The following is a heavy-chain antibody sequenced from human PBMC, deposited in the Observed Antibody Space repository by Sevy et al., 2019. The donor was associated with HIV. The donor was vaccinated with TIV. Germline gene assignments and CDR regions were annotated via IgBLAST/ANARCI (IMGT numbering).Heavy chain of an antibody. CDR3: AKARGAMAVVFCGADCYFYS. D-gene: IGHD2-21*02. CDR1: GFIFDDYA. Sequence: GGSLRLSCAASGFIFDDYALHWVRQVPGRGLEWVAGITWNSGKIVYADSVRGRFTISRDNTKNSLHLQMNSLKADDTAFYYCAKARGAMAVVFCGADCYFYSWGRGTLVTVSS. CDR2: ITWNSGKI. J-gene: IGHJ4*02. V-gene: IGHV3-9*01.